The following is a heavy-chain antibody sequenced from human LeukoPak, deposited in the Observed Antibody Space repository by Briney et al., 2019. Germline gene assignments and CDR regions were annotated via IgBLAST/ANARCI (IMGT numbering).Heavy chain of an antibody. CDR1: GFTFSSYG. J-gene: IGHJ4*02. D-gene: IGHD3-9*01. CDR3: AKGLRYFDWLLH. CDR2: IRYDGSNK. Sequence: GGSLRLSCAASGFTFSSYGMHWVRQAPGKGLEWVAFIRYDGSNKYYADSVKGRFTISRDNSKNTLYLQRNSLRAEDTAVYYCAKGLRYFDWLLHWGQGTLVTVSS. V-gene: IGHV3-30*02.